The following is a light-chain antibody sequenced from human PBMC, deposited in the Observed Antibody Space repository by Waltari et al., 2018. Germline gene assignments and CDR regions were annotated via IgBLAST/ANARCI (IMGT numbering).Light chain of an antibody. Sequence: EIVLTQSPGTLSLSPGERATLSCRASQSVGRSLAWYQQRPGQAPRLLMYGASSRAANIPDRFGGSGSVTDFSLTINRLEPEDFAVYYCQHYLRLPVSFGQGTKVEIK. CDR2: GAS. V-gene: IGKV3-20*01. J-gene: IGKJ1*01. CDR1: QSVGRS. CDR3: QHYLRLPVS.